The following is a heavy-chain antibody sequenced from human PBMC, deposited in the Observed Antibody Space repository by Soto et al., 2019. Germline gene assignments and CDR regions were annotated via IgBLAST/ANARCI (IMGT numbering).Heavy chain of an antibody. CDR3: ARETGLRSSGWYYYFDF. CDR1: GFTLSSYS. D-gene: IGHD6-19*01. CDR2: ISGSGGTI. Sequence: EVQLVESGGGMVQPGGSLRVSCAASGFTLSSYSMHWVRQAPGKGLEWVSYISGSGGTIYYADSVTGRFTISRDNAKNSLSVQMNSLRDEDTAVYFCARETGLRSSGWYYYFDFWGQGTLVTVSS. V-gene: IGHV3-48*02. J-gene: IGHJ4*02.